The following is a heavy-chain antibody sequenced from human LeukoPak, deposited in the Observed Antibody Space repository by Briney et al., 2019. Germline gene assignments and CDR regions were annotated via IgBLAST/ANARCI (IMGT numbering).Heavy chain of an antibody. J-gene: IGHJ4*02. V-gene: IGHV1-18*01. D-gene: IGHD2-15*01. CDR2: ISGDNGNT. CDR1: GYTFTTYG. Sequence: ASVKVSCKASGYTFTTYGISWVRQAPGQGLEWMGWISGDNGNTNSARKVQGRVTMTTDTSTSTAYMELRSLRSEDTAVYYCARGYCSGGSCYLDYWGQGTLVTVSS. CDR3: ARGYCSGGSCYLDY.